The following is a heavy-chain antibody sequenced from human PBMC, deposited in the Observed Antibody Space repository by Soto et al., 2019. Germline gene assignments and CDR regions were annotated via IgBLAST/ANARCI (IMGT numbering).Heavy chain of an antibody. J-gene: IGHJ4*02. D-gene: IGHD3-10*01. V-gene: IGHV3-66*01. CDR1: GFTVSSNY. CDR3: ARSAYSYGSGSYFDY. CDR2: IYSGGST. Sequence: GGSLRLSCAASGFTVSSNYMSWVRQAPGKGLEWVSVIYSGGSTYYADSVKGRFTISRDNSKNTLYLQMNSLRAEDTAVYYCARSAYSYGSGSYFDYWGQGTLVTVSS.